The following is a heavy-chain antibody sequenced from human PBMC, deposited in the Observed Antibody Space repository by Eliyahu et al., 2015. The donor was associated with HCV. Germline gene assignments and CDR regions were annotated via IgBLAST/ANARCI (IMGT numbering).Heavy chain of an antibody. CDR2: ISWNSGSI. CDR3: AKDGSSSSTSGYYYYYGMDV. CDR1: GFTFDDYA. J-gene: IGHJ6*02. V-gene: IGHV3-9*01. Sequence: EVQLVESGGGLVQPGRSLRLSCAASGFTFDDYAMHWVRQAPGKGLEWVSGISWNSGSIGYADSVKGRFTISRDNAKNSLYLQMNSLRAEDTALYYCAKDGSSSSTSGYYYYYGMDVWGQGTTVTVSS. D-gene: IGHD6-6*01.